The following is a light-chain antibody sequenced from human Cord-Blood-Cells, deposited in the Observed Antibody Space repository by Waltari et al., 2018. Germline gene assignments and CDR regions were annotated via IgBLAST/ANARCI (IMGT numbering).Light chain of an antibody. CDR2: DVS. J-gene: IGLJ2*01. Sequence: QSALTQPRSVYGSPGQSVTISCTGTSSDVGGYNYDSWYQQHPGKAPKLMIYDVSKRPSGVPDRFSGSKSGNTASLTISGLQAEDEADYYCCSYAGSYTLVFGGGTKLTVL. CDR1: SSDVGGYNY. V-gene: IGLV2-11*01. CDR3: CSYAGSYTLV.